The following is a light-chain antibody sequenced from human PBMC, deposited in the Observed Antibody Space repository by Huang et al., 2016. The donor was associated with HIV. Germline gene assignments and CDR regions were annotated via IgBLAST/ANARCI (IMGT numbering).Light chain of an antibody. Sequence: DIQMTQSPSSLSASVGDRVTITCRASQSITNYLNWYQQKPGKPPKLLIYAASSLQSGVPSRFSGSGSGTDFTLTINSMQAEDFATYYCQQSHTNPFTFGPGTKLDIK. CDR1: QSITNY. CDR2: AAS. J-gene: IGKJ3*01. CDR3: QQSHTNPFT. V-gene: IGKV1-39*01.